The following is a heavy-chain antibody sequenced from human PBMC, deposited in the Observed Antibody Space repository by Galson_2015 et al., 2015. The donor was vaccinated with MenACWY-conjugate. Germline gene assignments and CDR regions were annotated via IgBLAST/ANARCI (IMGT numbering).Heavy chain of an antibody. CDR1: GFILSNYA. V-gene: IGHV3-30*04. D-gene: IGHD6-13*01. CDR2: ISDDGDSK. CDR3: ARDREDSINWPDAFDV. Sequence: SLRLSCAASGFILSNYAMDWVRQAPGTGLERVAMISDDGDSKYYADSVKGRFTISRDNSKNTLYVQMNSLRPEDTAVYYCARDREDSINWPDAFDVWGQGTMVTVSS. J-gene: IGHJ3*01.